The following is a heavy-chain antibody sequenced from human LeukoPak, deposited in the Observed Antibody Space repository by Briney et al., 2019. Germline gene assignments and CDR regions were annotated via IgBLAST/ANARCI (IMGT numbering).Heavy chain of an antibody. J-gene: IGHJ4*02. V-gene: IGHV3-30*18. CDR3: AKANWGFDY. CDR1: GYTFTGYY. CDR2: ISYDGSNK. D-gene: IGHD7-27*01. Sequence: SCKASGYTFTGYYIHWVRQAPGKGLEWVAVISYDGSNKYYADSVKGRFTISRDNSKNTLYLQVNSLRAEDTAVYYCAKANWGFDYWGQGTLVTVSS.